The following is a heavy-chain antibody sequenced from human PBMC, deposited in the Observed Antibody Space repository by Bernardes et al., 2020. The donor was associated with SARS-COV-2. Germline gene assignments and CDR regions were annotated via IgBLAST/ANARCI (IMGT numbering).Heavy chain of an antibody. CDR3: ARDPHYGALDY. V-gene: IGHV3-7*01. J-gene: IGHJ4*02. Sequence: AGSLRLSCAVSGLTSGITFSRYCMPLLRQVPGRGLEWVSNINPDGNDTNFVDSVRGRFTISRDNAKNLLFLHMHSLRVEDTAVYYCARDPHYGALDYWGQGTLVTVSS. CDR2: INPDGNDT. D-gene: IGHD4-17*01. CDR1: GLTSGITFSRYC.